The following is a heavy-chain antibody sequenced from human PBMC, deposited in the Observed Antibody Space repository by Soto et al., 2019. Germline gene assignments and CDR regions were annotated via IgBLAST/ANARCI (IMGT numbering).Heavy chain of an antibody. CDR3: AKERIAARPPRFYYYGIDV. CDR2: ISGSGGST. CDR1: GFTFSSYA. Sequence: GGSLRLSCLASGFTFSSYAMSWVRQAPGKGLEWVSAISGSGGSTYYADSVKGRFTISRDNSKNTLYLQMNSLRAEDTAVYYCAKERIAARPPRFYYYGIDVRGQGTRFPVS. V-gene: IGHV3-23*01. J-gene: IGHJ6*02. D-gene: IGHD6-6*01.